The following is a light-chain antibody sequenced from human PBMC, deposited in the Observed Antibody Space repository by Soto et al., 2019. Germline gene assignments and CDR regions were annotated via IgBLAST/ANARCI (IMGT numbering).Light chain of an antibody. CDR1: QSVSTY. CDR3: QQRTNWPSIT. Sequence: EIVLTQPPATLSLSPGERATLSCRASQSVSTYLAWYQQKPGQAPRLLISDASNRATGIPARFSGSGSGTDFTLTISSLEPEDFAVYYCQQRTNWPSITFGQGTRLEIK. V-gene: IGKV3-11*01. CDR2: DAS. J-gene: IGKJ5*01.